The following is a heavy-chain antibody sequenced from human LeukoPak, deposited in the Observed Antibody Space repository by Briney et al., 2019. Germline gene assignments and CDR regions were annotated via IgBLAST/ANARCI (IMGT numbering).Heavy chain of an antibody. V-gene: IGHV1-2*02. CDR1: GYTFTGYY. J-gene: IGHJ4*02. Sequence: ASVKVSCKASGYTFTGYYMHWVRQAPGQGLEWMGWINPNIGGTNYAQKFQGRVTMTRDTSISTAYMELSRLRSDDTAVYYCARGVEGGSYYYDSSGYPLYFDYWGQGTLVTVSS. CDR2: INPNIGGT. CDR3: ARGVEGGSYYYDSSGYPLYFDY. D-gene: IGHD3-22*01.